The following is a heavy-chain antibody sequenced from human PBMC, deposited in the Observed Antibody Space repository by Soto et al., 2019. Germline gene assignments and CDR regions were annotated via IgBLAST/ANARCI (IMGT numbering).Heavy chain of an antibody. J-gene: IGHJ6*02. Sequence: PSETLSLTCTVSGGSISSYYWSWIRQPPGKGLGWIGYIYYSGSTNYNPSLKSRVTISVDTSKNQFSLKLSSVTAADTAVYCCARLPPNWNYRSSHLVDYYGMDVWGQGTTVTVSS. D-gene: IGHD1-7*01. V-gene: IGHV4-59*08. CDR1: GGSISSYY. CDR3: ARLPPNWNYRSSHLVDYYGMDV. CDR2: IYYSGST.